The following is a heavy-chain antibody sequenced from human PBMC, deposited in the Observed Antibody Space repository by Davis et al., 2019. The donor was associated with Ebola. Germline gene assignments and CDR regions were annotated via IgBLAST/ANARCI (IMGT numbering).Heavy chain of an antibody. V-gene: IGHV1-69*13. Sequence: SVKVSCKVSGGTFSRYATTWVRQAPGQGLEWMGGIIPVFGAPIYAQKFQDRVTITADESTSTAYMELSSLRSDDTAVYWCARGEGAPDYWGQGTLVTVSS. J-gene: IGHJ4*02. CDR1: GGTFSRYA. CDR2: IIPVFGAP. CDR3: ARGEGAPDY. D-gene: IGHD1-26*01.